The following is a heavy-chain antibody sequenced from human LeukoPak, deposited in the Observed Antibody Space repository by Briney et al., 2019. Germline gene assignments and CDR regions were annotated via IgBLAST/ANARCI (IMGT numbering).Heavy chain of an antibody. D-gene: IGHD7-27*01. Sequence: PSETLSLTCTVSGGSISSSGYYWGWIRQPPGKGLEWIGSIYYSGSTYYNPSLKSRVTISVDTSKNQFSLKLSSVTAADTAVYYCARVGNWGSTDYWGQGTLVTVSS. CDR2: IYYSGST. J-gene: IGHJ4*02. CDR3: ARVGNWGSTDY. CDR1: GGSISSSGYY. V-gene: IGHV4-39*07.